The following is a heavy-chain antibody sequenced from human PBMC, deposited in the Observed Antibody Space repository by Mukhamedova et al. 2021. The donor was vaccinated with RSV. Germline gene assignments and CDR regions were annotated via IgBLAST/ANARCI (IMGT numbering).Heavy chain of an antibody. CDR2: IYSGGSST. CDR3: AKDLGPAAIAAFDI. V-gene: IGHV3-23*03. Sequence: GLEWVSVIYSGGSSTYYADSVKGRFTISRDNSKNTMYLQMNSLRAEDTAVYYCAKDLGPAAIAAFDIWGQGKMVTVSS. D-gene: IGHD2-2*02. J-gene: IGHJ3*02.